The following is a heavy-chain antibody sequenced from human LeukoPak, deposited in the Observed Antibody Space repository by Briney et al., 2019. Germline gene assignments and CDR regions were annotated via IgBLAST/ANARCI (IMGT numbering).Heavy chain of an antibody. Sequence: GGSLRLSCAASGFTFSSYWMSWVRQAPGKGLEWVANIKQDGSEKYYVDSVKGRFTTSRDNAKNSLYLQMNSLRAEDTAVYYCARTPKGVVGATVFNYWGQGTLVTVSS. CDR2: IKQDGSEK. J-gene: IGHJ4*02. D-gene: IGHD1-26*01. CDR3: ARTPKGVVGATVFNY. CDR1: GFTFSSYW. V-gene: IGHV3-7*01.